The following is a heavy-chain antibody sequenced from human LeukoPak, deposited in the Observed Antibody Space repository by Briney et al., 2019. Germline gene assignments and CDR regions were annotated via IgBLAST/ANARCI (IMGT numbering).Heavy chain of an antibody. CDR3: ARLRVSFRYSGSYPGRGRAFDI. J-gene: IGHJ3*02. D-gene: IGHD1-26*01. Sequence: SETLSLTCAVYGGSFSGYYRSWIRQPPGKGLEWIGEINHSGSTNYNPSLKCRVTISVDTSKNQFSLKLSSVTAADTAVHYCARLRVSFRYSGSYPGRGRAFDIWGQGTMVTVSS. CDR1: GGSFSGYY. CDR2: INHSGST. V-gene: IGHV4-34*01.